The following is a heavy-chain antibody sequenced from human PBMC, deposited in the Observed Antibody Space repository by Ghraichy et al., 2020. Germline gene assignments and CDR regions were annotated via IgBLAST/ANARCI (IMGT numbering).Heavy chain of an antibody. CDR3: AKELLYGDYVGVVDY. D-gene: IGHD4-17*01. V-gene: IGHV3-23*01. Sequence: GESLNISCAASGFTFSSYAMSWVRQAPGKGLEWVSAISGSGGSTYYADSVKGRFTISRDNSKNTLYLQMNSLRAEDTAVYYCAKELLYGDYVGVVDYWGQGTLVTVSS. CDR2: ISGSGGST. J-gene: IGHJ4*02. CDR1: GFTFSSYA.